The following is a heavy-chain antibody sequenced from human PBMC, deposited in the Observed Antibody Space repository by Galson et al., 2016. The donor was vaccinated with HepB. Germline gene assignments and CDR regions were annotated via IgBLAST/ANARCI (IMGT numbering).Heavy chain of an antibody. V-gene: IGHV3-30-3*01. J-gene: IGHJ4*01. CDR3: ARVMRSPRGSRPLDL. CDR2: IIDRGNTK. CDR1: RFTFDSYA. Sequence: SLRLSCAGSRFTFDSYAFFWVRRAPGKGLDWVALIIDRGNTKTYAASVKGRCSVSRDDSTKTLYLHLHRRRPDDTAVYFCARVMRSPRGSRPLDLWGQVTLVTVS. D-gene: IGHD1-1*01.